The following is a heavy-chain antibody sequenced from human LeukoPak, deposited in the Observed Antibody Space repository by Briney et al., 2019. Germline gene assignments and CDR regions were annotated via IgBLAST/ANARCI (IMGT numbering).Heavy chain of an antibody. CDR3: ARDAGGYPDY. D-gene: IGHD2-8*02. CDR1: GYSFPDYW. CDR2: IYPGTSET. J-gene: IGHJ4*02. V-gene: IGHV5-51*01. Sequence: GESLKISCKGSGYSFPDYWIAWVRQSPGKDLEWLGTIYPGTSETRYSPSFQGHVTISLDKSISTAYLLWNSLKASDTAMYFCARDAGGYPDYWGQGTLVTVSS.